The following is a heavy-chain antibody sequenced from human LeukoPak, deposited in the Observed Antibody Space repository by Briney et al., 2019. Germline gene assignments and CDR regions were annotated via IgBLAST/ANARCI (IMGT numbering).Heavy chain of an antibody. J-gene: IGHJ4*02. CDR3: AKLKRYSGYGENYFDY. CDR2: ISGSADNT. CDR1: GFTFNNYD. D-gene: IGHD5-12*01. V-gene: IGHV3-23*01. Sequence: SGGSLRLSCAASGFTFNNYDMSSVRQAPGKGLGWLSGISGSADNTYYADSVKGRFTISRDNSKDTLYLQMNSLRAEDTAVYYCAKLKRYSGYGENYFDYWGQGTLVTLSS.